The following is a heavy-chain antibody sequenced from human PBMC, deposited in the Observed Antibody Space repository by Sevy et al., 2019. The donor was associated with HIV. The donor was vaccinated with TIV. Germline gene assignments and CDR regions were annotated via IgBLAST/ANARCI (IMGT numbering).Heavy chain of an antibody. J-gene: IGHJ6*02. Sequence: GPLRLSCAGSGFTFSSYWMSLVRQAPGKGPEGVANIKQDGSEKYYVDFVKGRFTISRDNAKNSLYLQMNSLRAEDTAVYYCASCIAVAGYYGMDVWGQGTTVTVSS. CDR3: ASCIAVAGYYGMDV. V-gene: IGHV3-7*01. CDR2: IKQDGSEK. D-gene: IGHD6-19*01. CDR1: GFTFSSYW.